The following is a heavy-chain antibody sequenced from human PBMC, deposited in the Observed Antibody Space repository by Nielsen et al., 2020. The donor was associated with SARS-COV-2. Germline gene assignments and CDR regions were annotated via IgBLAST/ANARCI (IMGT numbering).Heavy chain of an antibody. V-gene: IGHV3-15*01. CDR1: GFTCSNAW. J-gene: IGHJ4*02. CDR2: TKSKTDGGTT. Sequence: GESLNPSCAASGFTCSNAWMSWVRHAPGKGLEWAGRTKSKTDGGTTDYAAPVKGRFTISRDDSKNTLYLQMNSLKTEDTAVYYCTTDRYYDYVWGSYRYPDYWGQGTLVTVSS. CDR3: TTDRYYDYVWGSYRYPDY. D-gene: IGHD3-16*02.